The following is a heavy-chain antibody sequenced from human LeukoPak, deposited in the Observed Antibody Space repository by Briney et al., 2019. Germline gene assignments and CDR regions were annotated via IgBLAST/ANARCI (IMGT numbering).Heavy chain of an antibody. CDR2: IYYSGST. J-gene: IGHJ3*02. D-gene: IGHD6-13*01. Sequence: PSETLSLTCRVSGGSISTYYWSWIRQPPGKGLEWIGYIYYSGSTNYNLSLKSRVTISVDTSKSQFSLKLSSVTAADTAVYYCATASIAAADAFDIWGQGTMVTVSS. CDR3: ATASIAAADAFDI. V-gene: IGHV4-59*01. CDR1: GGSISTYY.